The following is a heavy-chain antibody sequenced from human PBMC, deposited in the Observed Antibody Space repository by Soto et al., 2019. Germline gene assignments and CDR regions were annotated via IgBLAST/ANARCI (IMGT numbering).Heavy chain of an antibody. CDR2: INHSGST. D-gene: IGHD2-2*02. J-gene: IGHJ6*03. CDR3: AIVPAAILWYYYYCMEL. Sequence: PSETLSLTCAVYGGSFSGYYWSWIRQPPGKGLEWIGEINHSGSTNYNPSLKSRVTISVDTSENQFSLKLSSVTAADTAVYYCAIVPAAILWYYYYCMELWGKGTTVTVPS. V-gene: IGHV4-34*01. CDR1: GGSFSGYY.